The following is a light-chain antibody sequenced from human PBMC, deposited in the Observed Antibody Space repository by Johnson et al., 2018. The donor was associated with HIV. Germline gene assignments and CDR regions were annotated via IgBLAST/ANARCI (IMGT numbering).Light chain of an antibody. J-gene: IGLJ1*01. CDR2: ENN. V-gene: IGLV1-51*02. CDR1: SSNIGNNY. CDR3: GTWDSSLRVGF. Sequence: QPVLTQPPSVSAAPGQKVTISCSGSSSNIGNNYVSWYQQLPGTAPKLLIYENNKRPSGIPDRFSGSKSGTSATLCITGLQTGDEAEYYCGTWDSSLRVGFFGTGTKVTVL.